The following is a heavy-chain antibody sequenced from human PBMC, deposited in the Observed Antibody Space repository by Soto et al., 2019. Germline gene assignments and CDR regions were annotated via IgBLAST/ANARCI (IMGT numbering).Heavy chain of an antibody. CDR3: ARGGPYCTGYSWFNFDY. CDR1: GFTFSNYA. J-gene: IGHJ4*02. Sequence: QVQVVESGGGVVQPGRSLRLSCAASGFTFSNYAVHWVRRAPGKGLEWVALISYNGDSEHYADSVKGRFSISRDNSKNTVYVQMNGLRPDDTAVYYCARGGPYCTGYSWFNFDYWGQGTLVTVSS. D-gene: IGHD2-8*02. CDR2: ISYNGDSE. V-gene: IGHV3-30-3*01.